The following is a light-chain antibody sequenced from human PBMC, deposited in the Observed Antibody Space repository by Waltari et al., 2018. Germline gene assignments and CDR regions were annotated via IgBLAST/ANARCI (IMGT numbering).Light chain of an antibody. CDR1: QRISKY. Sequence: EVVLTQSPGTLSLSPGERDTLSCRASQRISKYLVWYQQRHGQAPRLLIYAASTRATGIPDRFSGSGSGTDFSLTISRLEPEDFAVYYCQNHERLPATFGQGTKVEIK. CDR2: AAS. V-gene: IGKV3-20*01. CDR3: QNHERLPAT. J-gene: IGKJ1*01.